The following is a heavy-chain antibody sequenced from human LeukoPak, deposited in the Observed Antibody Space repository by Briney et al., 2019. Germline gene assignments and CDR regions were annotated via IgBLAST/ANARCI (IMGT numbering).Heavy chain of an antibody. J-gene: IGHJ5*02. V-gene: IGHV4-61*02. D-gene: IGHD6-19*01. CDR3: ARGKGAVAGTGWFDP. CDR1: GGSISSGSYY. CDR2: IYTSGST. Sequence: PSETLSLTCTVSGGSISSGSYYWSWIRQPAGKGLEWIGRIYTSGSTNYNPSLKSRVTISVDTSKNQFSLKLSSVTAADTAVYYCARGKGAVAGTGWFDPWGQGTLVTVSS.